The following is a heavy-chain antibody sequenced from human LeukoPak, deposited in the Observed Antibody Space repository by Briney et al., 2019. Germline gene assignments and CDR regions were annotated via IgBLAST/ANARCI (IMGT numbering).Heavy chain of an antibody. Sequence: SETLSLTCAVYGGSFSGYYWSWIRQPPGKGLEWIGEINHSGSTNYNPSLKSRVTISVDTSKNQFSLKLSSVTAADTAVYYCASGALGGYCSSTSCPAFGYWGQGTLVTVSS. J-gene: IGHJ4*02. CDR2: INHSGST. CDR3: ASGALGGYCSSTSCPAFGY. D-gene: IGHD2-2*01. CDR1: GGSFSGYY. V-gene: IGHV4-34*01.